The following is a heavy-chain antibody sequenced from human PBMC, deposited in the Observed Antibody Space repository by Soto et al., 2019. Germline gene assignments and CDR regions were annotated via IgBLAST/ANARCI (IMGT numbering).Heavy chain of an antibody. CDR2: MNPNTGNT. J-gene: IGHJ4*02. D-gene: IGHD6-19*01. CDR3: ARERAVAGFDY. Sequence: QVQLVQSGAEVKKPGASVKVSCKASGYTFTSYDINWVRQATGQGLEWMGWMNPNTGNTGYAQNFQGRVTMTRNTSITTAYMELSSLRSEDTAVYYWARERAVAGFDYWGQGTLVTVSS. V-gene: IGHV1-8*01. CDR1: GYTFTSYD.